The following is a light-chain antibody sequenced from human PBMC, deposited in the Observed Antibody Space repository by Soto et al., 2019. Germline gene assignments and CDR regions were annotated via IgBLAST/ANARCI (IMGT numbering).Light chain of an antibody. V-gene: IGKV1-5*01. CDR3: QQYYTYLWT. CDR2: DAS. J-gene: IGKJ1*01. CDR1: QDIGSW. Sequence: DIQMTQSPSTLAASVGDTVTVTCRASQDIGSWLAWYQQKAGEAPKLLIFDASSLEDDVPSRFSGSGSGTEFTLSISSLQAEDIATYYCQQYYTYLWTFGQGTKVEIK.